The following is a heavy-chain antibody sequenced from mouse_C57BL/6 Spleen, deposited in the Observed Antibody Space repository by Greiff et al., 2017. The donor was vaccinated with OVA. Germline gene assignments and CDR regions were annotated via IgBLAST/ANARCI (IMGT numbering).Heavy chain of an antibody. CDR2: FYPGSGRI. Sequence: QVQLQQSGAELVKPGASVQLSCKASGYTFTEYTIHWVKQRSGQGLEWIGWFYPGSGRIKYNEKFKDKATLTADKSSSTVYMELSRLTSEDSAVYFCARHEKHSNYLYYFDYWGQGTTLTVSS. D-gene: IGHD2-5*01. J-gene: IGHJ2*01. V-gene: IGHV1-62-2*01. CDR3: ARHEKHSNYLYYFDY. CDR1: GYTFTEYT.